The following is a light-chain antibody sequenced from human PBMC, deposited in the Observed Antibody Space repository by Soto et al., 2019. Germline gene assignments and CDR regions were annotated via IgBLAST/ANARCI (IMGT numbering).Light chain of an antibody. CDR2: LGS. V-gene: IGKV2-28*01. Sequence: DVGMPQSPLSLPVTPGEPDAISCRSSHSLLHSNGHNYLDWYLQKPGQSPQLLIYLGSHRAYGVPDRFRGSGSGTDFTLKISRVEAEDVGVYYCMKAIYTPWSFGQWTKVEIK. CDR1: HSLLHSNGHNY. J-gene: IGKJ1*01. CDR3: MKAIYTPWS.